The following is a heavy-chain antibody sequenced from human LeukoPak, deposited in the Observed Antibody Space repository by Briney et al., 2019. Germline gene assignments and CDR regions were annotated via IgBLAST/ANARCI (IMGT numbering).Heavy chain of an antibody. D-gene: IGHD1-1*01. J-gene: IGHJ6*03. V-gene: IGHV1-2*02. CDR1: GYTFTDYF. Sequence: ASVKVSCKASGYTFTDYFMHWVRQAPGQGLEWMGWINPNTGGTNYAQKFQGRVTMTRDTSISTAYMDLSSLRSDDMALYYCARGGIPHYYYYMDVWGKGTTVTVSS. CDR2: INPNTGGT. CDR3: ARGGIPHYYYYMDV.